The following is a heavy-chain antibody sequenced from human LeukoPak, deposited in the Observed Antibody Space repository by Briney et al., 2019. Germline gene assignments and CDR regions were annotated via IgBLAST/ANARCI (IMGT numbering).Heavy chain of an antibody. CDR3: ARDGFRRDGYDY. CDR2: IYSGGST. J-gene: IGHJ4*02. CDR1: GFTVSSNY. D-gene: IGHD5-24*01. V-gene: IGHV3-53*01. Sequence: GGSLRLSCAASGFTVSSNYMSWVRQAPGKGQEWVSVIYSGGSTYYADSVKGRFAISRDNSKNTLYLQMNSLRAEDTAVYYCARDGFRRDGYDYWGQGTLVTVSS.